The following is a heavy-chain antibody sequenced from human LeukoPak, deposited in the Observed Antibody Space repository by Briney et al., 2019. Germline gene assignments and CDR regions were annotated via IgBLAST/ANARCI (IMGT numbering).Heavy chain of an antibody. D-gene: IGHD6-13*01. V-gene: IGHV3-21*01. CDR1: GFTFSSYS. Sequence: GGSLRLSCAASGFTFSSYSMNWVRQAPGKGLEWVSSISSSSSYIYYADSVKGRFTISRDNAKNSLYLQMNSLRAEDTAVYYCARGQQLGAFDIWGQGTMVTVSS. J-gene: IGHJ3*02. CDR3: ARGQQLGAFDI. CDR2: ISSSSSYI.